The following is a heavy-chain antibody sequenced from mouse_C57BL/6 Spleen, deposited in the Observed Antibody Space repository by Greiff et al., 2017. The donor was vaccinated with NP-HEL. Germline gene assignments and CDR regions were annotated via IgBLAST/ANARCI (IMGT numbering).Heavy chain of an antibody. Sequence: VQLQQPGAELVMPGASVKLSCKASGYTFTSYWMHWVKQRPGQGLEWIGEIDPSDSYTNYNQKFKGKSTLTVDKSSSTAYMQLSSLTSEDSAVYYCARISGNYYYAMDYWGQGTSVTVSS. CDR1: GYTFTSYW. J-gene: IGHJ4*01. CDR2: IDPSDSYT. CDR3: ARISGNYYYAMDY. D-gene: IGHD2-1*01. V-gene: IGHV1-69*01.